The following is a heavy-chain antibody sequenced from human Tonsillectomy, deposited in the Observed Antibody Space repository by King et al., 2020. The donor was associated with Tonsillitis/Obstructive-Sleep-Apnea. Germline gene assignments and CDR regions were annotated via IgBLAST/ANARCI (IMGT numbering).Heavy chain of an antibody. Sequence: VQLVESGGGVVQPGRSLRLSCAASEFTFSSYAMHWVRQAPGKGLEWVAVISYDGSNKYYADSVKGRFTISRDNSKNTLYLQMNSLRAEDTAVYYCIPAASDYWGQGTLVTVSS. J-gene: IGHJ4*02. CDR1: EFTFSSYA. CDR2: ISYDGSNK. D-gene: IGHD2-2*01. CDR3: IPAASDY. V-gene: IGHV3-30*04.